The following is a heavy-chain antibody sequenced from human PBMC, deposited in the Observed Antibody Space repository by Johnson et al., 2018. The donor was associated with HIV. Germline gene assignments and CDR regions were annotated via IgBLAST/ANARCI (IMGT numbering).Heavy chain of an antibody. CDR2: VFSGDNT. V-gene: IGHV3-66*01. CDR1: GFTVSSYY. Sequence: VQLVESGGGVVQPGGSLRLSCVVSGFTVSSYYMSWVRQAPGKGLEWVSIVFSGDNTYYADSVKGRFTISRDNSKNTLYLQMNNLRAEDTAVYYCAKDKEYSSSPGAFDIWGQGTMVTVSS. J-gene: IGHJ3*02. CDR3: AKDKEYSSSPGAFDI. D-gene: IGHD6-6*01.